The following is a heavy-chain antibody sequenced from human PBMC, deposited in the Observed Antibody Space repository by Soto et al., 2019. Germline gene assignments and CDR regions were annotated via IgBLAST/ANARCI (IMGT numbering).Heavy chain of an antibody. V-gene: IGHV3-23*01. CDR3: AKSYGMDV. J-gene: IGHJ6*02. Sequence: GGSLRLSCAASGFTFSSYAMTWVRQPPGKGLEWVSAISGSGGGTYYADSVKGDFTISRDNSKNTRYLQMPSLRAEDTAVYYCAKSYGMDVWGQGTTLIVSS. CDR2: ISGSGGGT. CDR1: GFTFSSYA.